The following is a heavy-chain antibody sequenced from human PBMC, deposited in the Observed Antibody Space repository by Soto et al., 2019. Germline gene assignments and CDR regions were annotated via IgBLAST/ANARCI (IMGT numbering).Heavy chain of an antibody. D-gene: IGHD6-13*01. J-gene: IGHJ5*02. V-gene: IGHV4-34*01. CDR1: GGSFSGYY. Sequence: SETLSLTCAVYGGSFSGYYWSWIRQPPGKGLEWIGEINHSGSTNYNPSLKSRVTISVDTSKNQFSLKLSSVTAADTAVYYCARRSNLEYSSSWYGAYNWFDPWGQGTLVTVSS. CDR2: INHSGST. CDR3: ARRSNLEYSSSWYGAYNWFDP.